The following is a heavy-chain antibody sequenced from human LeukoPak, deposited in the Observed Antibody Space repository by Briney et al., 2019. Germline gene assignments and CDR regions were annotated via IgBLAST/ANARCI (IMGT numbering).Heavy chain of an antibody. CDR2: IYSGGNT. CDR3: ARRAGDYSHPYDY. Sequence: GGSLRLSCTVSGFTVSGNSMSWVRQAPGKGLEWVSFIYSGGNTHYSDSVKGRFTISRDNSKNTLYLQMNSLRAEDTAVYYCARRAGDYSHPYDYRGQGTLVTVSS. J-gene: IGHJ4*02. D-gene: IGHD3-22*01. CDR1: GFTVSGNS. V-gene: IGHV3-53*01.